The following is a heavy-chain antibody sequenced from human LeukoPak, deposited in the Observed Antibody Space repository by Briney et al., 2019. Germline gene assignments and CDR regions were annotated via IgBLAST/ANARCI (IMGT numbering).Heavy chain of an antibody. CDR3: ARDRRIAY. J-gene: IGHJ4*02. V-gene: IGHV3-7*03. CDR2: IKQDGSEK. CDR1: GFTFSTYW. Sequence: GGSLRLSCAASGFTFSTYWMNWVRQAPGKGLEWVANIKQDGSEKYYVDSVKGRFIISRDNAKNSLYLQMNSLGAEDTAVYYCARDRRIAYWGQGTLVTVSS.